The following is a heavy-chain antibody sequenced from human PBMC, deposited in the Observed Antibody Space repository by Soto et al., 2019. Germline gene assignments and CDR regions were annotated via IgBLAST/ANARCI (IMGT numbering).Heavy chain of an antibody. V-gene: IGHV5-10-1*01. J-gene: IGHJ6*02. D-gene: IGHD3-22*01. Sequence: PGESLKISCKGSGYSFTSYWISWVRQMPGKGLEWMGRIDPSDSYTNYSPSFQGHVTISADKSISTAYLQWSSLKASDTAMYYCARRNYYYDSSGYYSYYYYAMDVWGQGTTVTVSS. CDR3: ARRNYYYDSSGYYSYYYYAMDV. CDR2: IDPSDSYT. CDR1: GYSFTSYW.